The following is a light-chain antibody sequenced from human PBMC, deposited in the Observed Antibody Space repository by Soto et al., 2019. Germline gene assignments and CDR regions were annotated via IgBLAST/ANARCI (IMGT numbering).Light chain of an antibody. J-gene: IGKJ1*01. V-gene: IGKV3-20*01. CDR2: DAS. CDR1: QSVSSY. CDR3: QQHGSSGT. Sequence: EIILTHSPDTLSLYPWEIVTLSCRASQSVSSYLAWYQQKPGQAPRLPIYDASNRVTGIPDRFSGSGSGTDFTLTISRLEPEDFAVYYCQQHGSSGTFGQGTKVDIK.